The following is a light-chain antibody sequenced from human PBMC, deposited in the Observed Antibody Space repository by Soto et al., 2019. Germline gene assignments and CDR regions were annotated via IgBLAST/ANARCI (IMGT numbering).Light chain of an antibody. CDR3: ASWDDSLSSVV. CDR1: TSNIGSHY. V-gene: IGLV1-47*01. Sequence: QSVLTQPPSASGTPEQRVTLSCSGSTSNIGSHYVYWYQQLPGTAPKLLIYRTDQRPSGVPDRFSGSKSDTSASLAISGLRSEDEGDYYCASWDDSLSSVVFGGGTKLTV. CDR2: RTD. J-gene: IGLJ2*01.